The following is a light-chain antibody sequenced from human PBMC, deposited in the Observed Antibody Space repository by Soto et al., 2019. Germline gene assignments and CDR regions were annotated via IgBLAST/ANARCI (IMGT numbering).Light chain of an antibody. J-gene: IGLJ2*01. V-gene: IGLV2-14*01. CDR2: EVT. CDR1: ISDVGAYNF. CDR3: SSYTSSSTVV. Sequence: QSALTQPVSVSGSPGQSITISCTGTISDVGAYNFVSWYQHHPGKAPKLMIYEVTSRPSGVSNRFSGSRSGNTASLTISGLQGEDEAEYYCSSYTSSSTVVFGGGTKLTVL.